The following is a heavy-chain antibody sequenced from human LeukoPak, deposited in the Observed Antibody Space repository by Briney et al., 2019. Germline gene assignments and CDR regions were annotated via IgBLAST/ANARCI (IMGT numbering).Heavy chain of an antibody. Sequence: QPGGSLRLSCAASGFTFSSYGMHWVRQAPGKGLDWVAFIRNDGSNKYYADSVKGRFTISRDNSKNTLYLQMNSLRGEDTAVYYCAKDQGSGAFDYWGQGTLVTVSS. D-gene: IGHD6-19*01. CDR1: GFTFSSYG. V-gene: IGHV3-30*02. CDR2: IRNDGSNK. J-gene: IGHJ4*02. CDR3: AKDQGSGAFDY.